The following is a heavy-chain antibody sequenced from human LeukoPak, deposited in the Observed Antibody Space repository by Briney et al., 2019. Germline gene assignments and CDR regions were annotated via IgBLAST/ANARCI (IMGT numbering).Heavy chain of an antibody. CDR3: ARVVAYYDFWSGCDI. V-gene: IGHV3-30-3*01. CDR2: ISYDGSNK. J-gene: IGHJ3*02. Sequence: GGSLRLSCAASGFTFSSYAMHWLRQAPGKGLEWVAVISYDGSNKYYADSVKGRFTISRDNSKNTLYLQMNRLRAEDTAVYYCARVVAYYDFWSGCDIWGQGTMVTVSS. D-gene: IGHD3-3*01. CDR1: GFTFSSYA.